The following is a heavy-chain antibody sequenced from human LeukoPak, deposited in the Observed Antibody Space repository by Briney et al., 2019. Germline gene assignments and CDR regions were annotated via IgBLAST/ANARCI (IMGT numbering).Heavy chain of an antibody. V-gene: IGHV3-7*01. CDR3: ARAGLYDYVWGSYPPNAFDI. J-gene: IGHJ3*02. Sequence: PGGSLRLSCAASGFTFSSYWMSWVRQAPGKGLEWVANIKQDGSEKYYVDSVKGRFTISRDNAKNSLYLQMNSLRAEDTAAYYCARAGLYDYVWGSYPPNAFDIWGQGTMVTVSS. D-gene: IGHD3-16*01. CDR2: IKQDGSEK. CDR1: GFTFSSYW.